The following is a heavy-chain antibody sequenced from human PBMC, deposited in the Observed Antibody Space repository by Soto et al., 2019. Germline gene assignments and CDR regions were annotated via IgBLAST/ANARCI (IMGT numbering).Heavy chain of an antibody. V-gene: IGHV1-69*12. CDR3: ALHTSGAAAGTWWVDP. CDR2: IIPIFGTA. D-gene: IGHD6-13*01. Sequence: QVQLVQSGAEVKKPGSSVKVSCKASGCTFSSYAISWVRQAPGQGLEWMGGIIPIFGTANYAQKFQGRVTITADESTSTAYMALSSLRSEDTAVYYCALHTSGAAAGTWWVDPWGQGTLVTVSS. CDR1: GCTFSSYA. J-gene: IGHJ5*02.